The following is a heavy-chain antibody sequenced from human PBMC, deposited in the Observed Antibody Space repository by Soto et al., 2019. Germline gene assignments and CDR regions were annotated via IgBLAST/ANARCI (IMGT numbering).Heavy chain of an antibody. Sequence: GGSLRLSCAASGFTFSSYDMHWVRQDTGKGLEWVSAIGTAGDTYYPGSVKGRFTISRENAKNSLYLQMNSLRAGDTAVYYCARGGVNSIHYYGMDVWGQGTTVTVSS. CDR3: ARGGVNSIHYYGMDV. CDR1: GFTFSSYD. D-gene: IGHD1-20*01. J-gene: IGHJ6*02. CDR2: IGTAGDT. V-gene: IGHV3-13*01.